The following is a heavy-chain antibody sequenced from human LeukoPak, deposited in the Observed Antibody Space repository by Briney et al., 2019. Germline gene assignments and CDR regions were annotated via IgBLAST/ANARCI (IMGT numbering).Heavy chain of an antibody. CDR2: ISSSGTSS. Sequence: GGSLRLSCEASGFTFSTYWMHWVRQAPGKGLDWVSRISSSGTSSTYADSVKGRFTISRDNAKNTLYLQMSSLKAEDTSVYYCVREFRITVAGASRRFFDYWGQGTLVTVSS. D-gene: IGHD6-19*01. V-gene: IGHV3-74*01. CDR3: VREFRITVAGASRRFFDY. CDR1: GFTFSTYW. J-gene: IGHJ4*02.